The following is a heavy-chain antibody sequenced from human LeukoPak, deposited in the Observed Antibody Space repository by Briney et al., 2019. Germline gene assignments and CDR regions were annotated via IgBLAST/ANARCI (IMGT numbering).Heavy chain of an antibody. Sequence: SSETLSLTCAVYGGSSSGYYWSWIRQPPGKGLEWIGEINHSGSTNYNPSLKSRVTISVDTSKNQFSLKLSSVTAADTAVYYCARRRRDGYNWGYYMDVWGKGTTVTVSS. D-gene: IGHD5-24*01. V-gene: IGHV4-34*01. CDR2: INHSGST. CDR1: GGSSSGYY. J-gene: IGHJ6*03. CDR3: ARRRRDGYNWGYYMDV.